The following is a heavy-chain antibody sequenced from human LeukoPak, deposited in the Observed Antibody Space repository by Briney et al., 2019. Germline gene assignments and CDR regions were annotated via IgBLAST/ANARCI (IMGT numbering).Heavy chain of an antibody. CDR2: IWYDGSNK. CDR1: GFTFSSYG. J-gene: IGHJ6*02. D-gene: IGHD3-10*01. Sequence: GGSLRLSCSASGFTFSSYGMDWVRQAPGKGLEWVSVIWYDGSNKYYADSVKGRFTISRDNSKNTLYLQMNSLRAEDTAVYYCARDLWSSWGYFGDYYYYYGMDVWGQGTTVTVSS. V-gene: IGHV3-33*01. CDR3: ARDLWSSWGYFGDYYYYYGMDV.